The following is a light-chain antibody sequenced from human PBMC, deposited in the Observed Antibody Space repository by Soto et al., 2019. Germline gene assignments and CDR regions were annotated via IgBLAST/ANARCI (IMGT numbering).Light chain of an antibody. V-gene: IGKV1-39*01. J-gene: IGKJ2*01. CDR2: AAS. Sequence: DIQMTQSPSSLSASVGDRVTITCRASQSISSYLNWYQQKPGKAPKLLIYAASSLQSGVPSRFSGSGSGTDFALTISSMQPEDFATSSCQQSYSTPYTFGQGTKVDI. CDR3: QQSYSTPYT. CDR1: QSISSY.